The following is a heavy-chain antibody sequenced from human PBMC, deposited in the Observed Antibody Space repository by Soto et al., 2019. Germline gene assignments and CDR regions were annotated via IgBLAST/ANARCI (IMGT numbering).Heavy chain of an antibody. CDR2: ISGSNSYT. V-gene: IGHV3-11*03. J-gene: IGHJ4*02. Sequence: PGGSLRLSCAASGFTFSDYYMSWIRQAPGKGLEWISYISGSNSYTNYAASVKGRFTISRDNAKNSLYLQMNSLRAEDTAVYYCARSRYSYGLPDYWGQGTLVTAPQ. D-gene: IGHD5-18*01. CDR1: GFTFSDYY. CDR3: ARSRYSYGLPDY.